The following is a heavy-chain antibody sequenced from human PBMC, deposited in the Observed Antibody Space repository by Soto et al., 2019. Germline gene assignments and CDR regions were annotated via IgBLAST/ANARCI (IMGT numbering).Heavy chain of an antibody. CDR1: GFSFSSFA. V-gene: IGHV3-23*01. D-gene: IGHD2-15*01. J-gene: IGHJ4*02. Sequence: EVQLLDSGGGLVQPGGSLRLSCAASGFSFSSFAMSWVRQAPGKGLEWVSTISDSGGSTFYADSVKGRFTISRDNSKNTWSVKMNSLRAVDTAGYECANDQSAWCCFDSRGQGTLVTVSS. CDR2: ISDSGGST. CDR3: ANDQSAWCCFDS.